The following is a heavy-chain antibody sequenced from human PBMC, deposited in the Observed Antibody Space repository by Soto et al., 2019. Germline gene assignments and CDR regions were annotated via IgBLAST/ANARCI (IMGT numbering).Heavy chain of an antibody. J-gene: IGHJ5*02. D-gene: IGHD2-21*01. Sequence: ASVKVSCKVSGYTLTELSMHWVRQAPGKGLEWMGGFDPEDGETIYAQKFQGRVTMTEDTSTDTAYMELSSLRSEDTAVYYCATVFQDRRDLSWFDPWGQGTLVTVSS. CDR1: GYTLTELS. V-gene: IGHV1-24*01. CDR2: FDPEDGET. CDR3: ATVFQDRRDLSWFDP.